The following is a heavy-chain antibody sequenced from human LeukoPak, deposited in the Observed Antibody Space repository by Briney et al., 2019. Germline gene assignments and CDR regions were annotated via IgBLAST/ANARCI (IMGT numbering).Heavy chain of an antibody. CDR3: TKGAMAETGYFQH. CDR1: GFTFNDYA. CDR2: ISWDGTTT. D-gene: IGHD2-8*01. V-gene: IGHV3-43D*03. J-gene: IGHJ1*01. Sequence: GGSLRLSCAASGFTFNDYAMSWVRQVPGKDLEWVSLISWDGTTTYFADSVKGRFIISRDNRKDSLYLQMNSLRAEDTARYYCTKGAMAETGYFQHWGQGTPVIVSS.